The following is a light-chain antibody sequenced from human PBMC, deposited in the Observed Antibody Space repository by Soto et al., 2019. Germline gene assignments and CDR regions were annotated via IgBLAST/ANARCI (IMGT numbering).Light chain of an antibody. CDR1: QSVSSSY. J-gene: IGKJ1*01. CDR2: GAS. Sequence: EIVMTQSPATLSLSPGERATLSCRASQSVSSSYLAWYQQKPGQAPRLLIYGASSRATGIPDRFSGSGSGTEFTLTISSLQSEDFAVYYCQQYNKWLRTFGQGTKVDIK. CDR3: QQYNKWLRT. V-gene: IGKV3D-15*01.